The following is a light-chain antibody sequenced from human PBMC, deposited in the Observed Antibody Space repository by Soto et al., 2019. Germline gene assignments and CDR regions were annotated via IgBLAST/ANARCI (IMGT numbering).Light chain of an antibody. CDR2: DVS. CDR3: SSYTITSTHVV. J-gene: IGLJ2*01. CDR1: SSDIGAYNY. V-gene: IGLV2-14*03. Sequence: QSALTQPASVSGSPGQSITISCTGTSSDIGAYNYVSWYQQHPGKAPKLMIFDVSYRPSGVSNRFSGSKSGNTASLTISGLQAEDEANYYCSSYTITSTHVVFGGGTQLTVL.